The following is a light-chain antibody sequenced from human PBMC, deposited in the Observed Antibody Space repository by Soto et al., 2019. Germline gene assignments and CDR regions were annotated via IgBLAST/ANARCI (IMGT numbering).Light chain of an antibody. CDR1: QGISSY. V-gene: IGKV1-8*01. CDR3: QQYYSYPLT. J-gene: IGKJ1*01. Sequence: AIRMTPSPSSFSASTGDRVTITCRASQGISSYLAWYQQKPGKAPKLLIYAASTLQSGVPSRFSGSGSGTDFTLTISCLQSEDFATYYCQQYYSYPLTFGQGTKVDIK. CDR2: AAS.